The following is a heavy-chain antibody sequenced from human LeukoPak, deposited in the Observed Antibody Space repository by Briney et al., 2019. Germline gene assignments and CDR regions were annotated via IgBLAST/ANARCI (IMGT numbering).Heavy chain of an antibody. Sequence: GGSLRLSCEASGFRFEDYGMSWVRQAPGQGQEWVSGINWNGVAATYAVSVRGRFTISRDNAKNSMYLQMNNLRVEDTAMYFCARDWRNYIDFWGQGALVIVSS. J-gene: IGHJ4*02. D-gene: IGHD3-3*01. CDR2: INWNGVAA. CDR3: ARDWRNYIDF. CDR1: GFRFEDYG. V-gene: IGHV3-20*04.